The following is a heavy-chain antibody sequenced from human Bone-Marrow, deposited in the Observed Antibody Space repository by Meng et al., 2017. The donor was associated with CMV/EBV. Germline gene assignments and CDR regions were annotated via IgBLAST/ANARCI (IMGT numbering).Heavy chain of an antibody. J-gene: IGHJ4*02. CDR1: REYY. Sequence: REYYMNCTCRAPGKGLGWVPHISNSGNTICYADSVKGRFTISRDNAKTSLFLQMTSLRVEDTAVYYCARDFEPTHYYGSGSYFYGYWGQGTLVTVSS. CDR2: ISNSGNTI. CDR3: ARDFEPTHYYGSGSYFYGY. D-gene: IGHD3-10*01. V-gene: IGHV3-11*01.